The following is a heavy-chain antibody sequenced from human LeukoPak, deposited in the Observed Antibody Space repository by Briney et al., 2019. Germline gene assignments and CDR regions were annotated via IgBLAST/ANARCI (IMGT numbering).Heavy chain of an antibody. D-gene: IGHD5-18*01. CDR2: IKQDGSEK. CDR1: GFTFSSYW. Sequence: GGSLRLSCAASGFTFSSYWMSWVRQAPGKGLEWVANIKQDGSEKYYVDSVKGRFTISRDNAKNSLYLQMNSLRAEDTAVYYCARESGYSYGYRYYYYGMDVWGQGTTVTVSS. J-gene: IGHJ6*02. CDR3: ARESGYSYGYRYYYYGMDV. V-gene: IGHV3-7*01.